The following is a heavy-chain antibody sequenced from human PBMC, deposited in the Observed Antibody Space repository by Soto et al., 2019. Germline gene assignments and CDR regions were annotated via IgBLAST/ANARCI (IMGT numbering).Heavy chain of an antibody. J-gene: IGHJ4*02. CDR1: GFTFNSYA. V-gene: IGHV3-23*01. Sequence: LRLSCAASGFTFNSYAMSWVRQAPGKGLEWVSTISGSGVSTYYADSVKGRFTISRDNSKNTLYLQMNSLRAEDTAVYYCSKSPGMYYYDSSGYYHYDYWSQGTLVSVSS. CDR3: SKSPGMYYYDSSGYYHYDY. D-gene: IGHD3-22*01. CDR2: ISGSGVST.